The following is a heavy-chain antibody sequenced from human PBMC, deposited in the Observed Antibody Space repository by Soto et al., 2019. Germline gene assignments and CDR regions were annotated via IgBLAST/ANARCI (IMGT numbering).Heavy chain of an antibody. J-gene: IGHJ3*02. CDR1: GFTFSDYW. CDR2: IKKDESRK. Sequence: EVQLVESGGGLVQPGESLRLSCAASGFTFSDYWMTWVRQAPGKGLEWVANIKKDESRKSYLDSVRGRFTISRDNARNSLYLQMDSLRAEDTALYYCARDVASGGGPYYRGDCDMGGEWTMVTVSS. D-gene: IGHD2-21*01. CDR3: ARDVASGGGPYYRGDCDM. V-gene: IGHV3-7*05.